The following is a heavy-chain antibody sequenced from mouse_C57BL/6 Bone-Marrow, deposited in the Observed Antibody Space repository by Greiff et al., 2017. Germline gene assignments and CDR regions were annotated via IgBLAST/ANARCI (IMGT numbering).Heavy chain of an antibody. CDR1: GYAFSSYW. Sequence: QVQLKQSGAELVKPGASVKISCKASGYAFSSYWMNWVKQRPGKGLEWIGQIYPGDGDTNYNGKFKGKATLTADKSSSTAYMQLSSLTSEDSAVYFCARSRSNYVGGAMDYWGQGTSVTVSS. CDR2: IYPGDGDT. V-gene: IGHV1-80*01. CDR3: ARSRSNYVGGAMDY. J-gene: IGHJ4*01. D-gene: IGHD2-5*01.